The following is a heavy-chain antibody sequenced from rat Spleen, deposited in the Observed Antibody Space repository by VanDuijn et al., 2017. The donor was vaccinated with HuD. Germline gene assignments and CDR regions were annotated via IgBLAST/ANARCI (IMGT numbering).Heavy chain of an antibody. J-gene: IGHJ2*01. CDR2: ISFVGTST. CDR3: ARQDYGGSYYFDY. Sequence: EVQLVESGGGLVQPGRSLKLSCAASGFTFSDYYMAWVRQAPTKGLEWAATISFVGTSTSYLDSVKGRFTISRDNAKNTQYLQMDSLRSEETATYYCARQDYGGSYYFDYWGQGVMVTVSS. D-gene: IGHD1-11*01. V-gene: IGHV5-29*01. CDR1: GFTFSDYY.